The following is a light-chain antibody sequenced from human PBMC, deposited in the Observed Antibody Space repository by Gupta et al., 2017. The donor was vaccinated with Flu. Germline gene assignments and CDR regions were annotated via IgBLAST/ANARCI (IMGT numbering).Light chain of an antibody. CDR3: QQSYSPPPT. V-gene: IGKV1-39*01. CDR1: QGINSY. J-gene: IGKJ4*01. CDR2: PPF. Sequence: DIQMTQSQSSLSESVGDSINITCRASQGINSYVSWYQKKPGEAPRLLIYPPFALETGVPSRFSGTGSGTDFTLTISSLKPEDSATYYCQQSYSPPPTFGGGTKLEIK.